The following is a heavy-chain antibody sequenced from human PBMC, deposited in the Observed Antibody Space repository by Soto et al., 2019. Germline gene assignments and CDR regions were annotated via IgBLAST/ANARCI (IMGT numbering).Heavy chain of an antibody. J-gene: IGHJ4*02. V-gene: IGHV3-23*01. Sequence: GGSLRLSCAASGFTFSSYAMSWVRQAPGKGLEWVSAISGSGGSTYYADSVKGRFTISRDNSKNTLYLQMNSLRAEDTAVYYCAKYLPYDILTGSQGPCDYWGQGSLVTVSS. CDR3: AKYLPYDILTGSQGPCDY. CDR2: ISGSGGST. CDR1: GFTFSSYA. D-gene: IGHD3-9*01.